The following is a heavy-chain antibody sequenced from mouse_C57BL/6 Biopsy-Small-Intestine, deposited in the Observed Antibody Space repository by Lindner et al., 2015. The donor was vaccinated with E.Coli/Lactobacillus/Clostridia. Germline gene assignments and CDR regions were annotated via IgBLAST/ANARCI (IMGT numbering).Heavy chain of an antibody. Sequence: VQLQESGGGLVQPKGSLKLSCAASGFTFNTYAMHWVRQAPGKGLEWIARIRSKSSNDATYFADSVRGRFTISRDESQSKLYLQMKNLKTEDTAMYYCVRNWDGFAYWGQGTLVTVSA. CDR3: VRNWDGFAY. CDR1: GFTFNTYA. V-gene: IGHV10-3*01. J-gene: IGHJ3*01. D-gene: IGHD4-1*01. CDR2: IRSKSSNDAT.